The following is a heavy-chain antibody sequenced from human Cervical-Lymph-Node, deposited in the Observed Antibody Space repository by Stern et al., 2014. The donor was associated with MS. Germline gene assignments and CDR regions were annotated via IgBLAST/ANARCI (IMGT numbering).Heavy chain of an antibody. V-gene: IGHV3-30*01. CDR3: ARSHDSYYYGSGNDY. J-gene: IGHJ4*02. CDR1: GFTFSSYA. Sequence: VQLVESGGGVVQPGRSLRLSCAASGFTFSSYAMHWVRQAPGKGLEWVAVISYDGSNKFYADSVKGRFTISRDNSKNTLSLQMNSLRAEDTAIYYCARSHDSYYYGSGNDYWGQGTLVTVSS. CDR2: ISYDGSNK. D-gene: IGHD3-10*01.